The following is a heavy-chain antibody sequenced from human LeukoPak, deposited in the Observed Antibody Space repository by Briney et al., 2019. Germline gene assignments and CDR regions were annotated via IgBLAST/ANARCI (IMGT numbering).Heavy chain of an antibody. CDR1: GGSISSYY. Sequence: SETLSLTCTVSGGSISSYYWSWIRQPPGKGLEWIGYIYYSGSTNYNPSLKSRVTISVDTSKNQFSLKLSSVTAADTALYYCARVYGPVWDGMDVWGQGTTVTVSS. CDR3: ARVYGPVWDGMDV. CDR2: IYYSGST. V-gene: IGHV4-59*01. J-gene: IGHJ6*02. D-gene: IGHD4-17*01.